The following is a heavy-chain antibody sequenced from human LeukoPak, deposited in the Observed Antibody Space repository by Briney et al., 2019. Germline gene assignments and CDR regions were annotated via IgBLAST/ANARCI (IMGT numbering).Heavy chain of an antibody. CDR2: IYNSGST. Sequence: PSETLSLTCTVSGGSISSFYWSWIRQPPGKGLEWIGRIYNSGSTNYNPSLKSRVTISVDTSKNQFSLKLSSVTAADTAVYYCARDVATGYYYDSSGYYFHWYFDLWGRGTLVTVSS. V-gene: IGHV4-59*01. D-gene: IGHD3-22*01. CDR3: ARDVATGYYYDSSGYYFHWYFDL. CDR1: GGSISSFY. J-gene: IGHJ2*01.